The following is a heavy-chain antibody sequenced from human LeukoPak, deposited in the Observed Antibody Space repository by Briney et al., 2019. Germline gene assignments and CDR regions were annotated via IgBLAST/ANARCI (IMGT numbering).Heavy chain of an antibody. CDR3: ARSGYHPIAVAGIFDY. CDR2: ISAYNGNT. J-gene: IGHJ4*02. Sequence: GASVKVSCKASGYTFTGYYMHWVRQAPGQGLEWMGWISAYNGNTNYAQKLQGRVTMTTDTSTSTAYMELRSLRSDDTAVYYCARSGYHPIAVAGIFDYWGQGTLVTVSS. V-gene: IGHV1-18*04. CDR1: GYTFTGYY. D-gene: IGHD6-19*01.